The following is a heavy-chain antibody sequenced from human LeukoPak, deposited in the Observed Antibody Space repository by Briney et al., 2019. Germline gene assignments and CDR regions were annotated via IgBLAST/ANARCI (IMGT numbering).Heavy chain of an antibody. CDR2: ISYDGSNK. V-gene: IGHV3-30*04. D-gene: IGHD3-10*01. CDR3: ARVYRLLWFGDH. J-gene: IGHJ4*02. CDR1: GFTFSSYA. Sequence: PGGSLRLSCAASGFTFSSYAMHRVRQAPGKGLEWVAVISYDGSNKYYADSVKGRFTISRDNSKNTLYLQMNSLRAEDTAVYYCARVYRLLWFGDHWGQGTLVTVSS.